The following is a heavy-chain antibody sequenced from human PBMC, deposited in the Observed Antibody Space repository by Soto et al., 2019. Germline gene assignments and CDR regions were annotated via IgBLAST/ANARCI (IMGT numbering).Heavy chain of an antibody. V-gene: IGHV1-69*13. CDR3: ARVYSGYDYRYYYYGMDV. CDR1: GGTFSSYA. Sequence: ASVKVSCKASGGTFSSYAISWVRQAPGQGLEWMGGIIPIFGTANYAQKYQGRVTITADESTSTAYMELSSLRSEDTAVYYCARVYSGYDYRYYYYGMDVWGQGTTVTVSS. J-gene: IGHJ6*02. CDR2: IIPIFGTA. D-gene: IGHD5-12*01.